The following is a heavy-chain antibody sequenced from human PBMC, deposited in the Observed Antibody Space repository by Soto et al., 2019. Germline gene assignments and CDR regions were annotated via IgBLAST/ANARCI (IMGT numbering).Heavy chain of an antibody. CDR2: IYYSGST. V-gene: IGHV4-30-4*01. Sequence: SETLSLTCTVSGGSISSGDYYWSWIRQPPGKGLEWIGYIYYSGSTYYNPSLKSRVTISVDTSKNQFSLKLSSVTAADTAVYYCASDSSGYYVGDYWGQGILVTVSS. CDR3: ASDSSGYYVGDY. CDR1: GGSISSGDYY. J-gene: IGHJ4*02. D-gene: IGHD3-22*01.